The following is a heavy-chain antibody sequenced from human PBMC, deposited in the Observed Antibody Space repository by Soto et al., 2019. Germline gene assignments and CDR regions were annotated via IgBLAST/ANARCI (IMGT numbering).Heavy chain of an antibody. J-gene: IGHJ5*02. V-gene: IGHV4-59*01. D-gene: IGHD2-21*02. CDR3: ARTALGWFDP. CDR1: CGSISSYY. Sequence: KTSETLSLTCSVSCGSISSYYWSWIRQPPGKGLEWIGYIFYSGSTNQNPSLKSRVTISVDTSKNQFSLKLSSVTAADTAVYYCARTALGWFDPWGQGTLVTVSS. CDR2: IFYSGST.